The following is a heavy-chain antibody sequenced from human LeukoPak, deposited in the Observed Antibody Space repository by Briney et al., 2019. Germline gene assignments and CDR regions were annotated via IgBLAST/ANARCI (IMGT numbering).Heavy chain of an antibody. CDR3: ARELWFGELLWDY. J-gene: IGHJ4*02. Sequence: GGSLRLSCAASGFTFSSYGMHWVRQAPGKGLEGVAVISYDGSNKYYADSVKGRFTISRDNSKNTLYLQMNSLRAEDTAVYYCARELWFGELLWDYWGQGTLVTVSS. CDR1: GFTFSSYG. V-gene: IGHV3-30*03. CDR2: ISYDGSNK. D-gene: IGHD3-10*01.